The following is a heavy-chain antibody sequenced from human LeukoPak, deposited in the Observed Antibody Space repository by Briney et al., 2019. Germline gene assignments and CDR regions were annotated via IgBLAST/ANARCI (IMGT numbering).Heavy chain of an antibody. CDR3: ARDSKGYGGNYNWFDP. CDR1: GGSISSGGYY. Sequence: PSQTLSLTRTVSGGSISSGGYYWSWIRQHPGKGLEWIGYIYYSGSTYYNPSLKSRVTISVDTSKNQFSLKLSSVTAADTAVYYCARDSKGYGGNYNWFDPWGQGTLVTVSS. J-gene: IGHJ5*02. V-gene: IGHV4-31*03. CDR2: IYYSGST. D-gene: IGHD4-23*01.